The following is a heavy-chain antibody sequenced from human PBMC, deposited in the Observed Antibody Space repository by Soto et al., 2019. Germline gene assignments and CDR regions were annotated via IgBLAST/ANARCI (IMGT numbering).Heavy chain of an antibody. V-gene: IGHV1-69*06. CDR2: IIPIFGTA. CDR1: GGTFSSYA. CDR3: ARDYYDSSGYQVDYYYYGMDV. J-gene: IGHJ6*02. Sequence: QVQLVQSGAEVKKPGSSVKVSCKASGGTFSSYAISWVRQAPGQGLAWMGGIIPIFGTANYAQKFQGRVTITADKSTSTAYMELSSLRSEDTAVYYCARDYYDSSGYQVDYYYYGMDVWGQGTTVTVSS. D-gene: IGHD3-22*01.